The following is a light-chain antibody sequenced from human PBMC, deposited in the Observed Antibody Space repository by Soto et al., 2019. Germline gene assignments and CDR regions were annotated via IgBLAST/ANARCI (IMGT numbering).Light chain of an antibody. V-gene: IGLV4-60*02. CDR3: ETWYSNTHKV. CDR2: LDRSGSY. CDR1: SGHSTYI. J-gene: IGLJ3*02. Sequence: QSVLTQSSSASASLGSSVKLTCILSSGHSTYIIAWHQQQPGKAPRFLMTLDRSGSYNRGRGVPDRLSGSSSGADRYLTISSLQVEDEGDYYCETWYSNTHKVFGGGTQLTVL.